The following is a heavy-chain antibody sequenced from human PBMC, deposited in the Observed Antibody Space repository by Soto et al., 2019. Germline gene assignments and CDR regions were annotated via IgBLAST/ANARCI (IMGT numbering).Heavy chain of an antibody. J-gene: IGHJ2*01. V-gene: IGHV3-73*02. CDR3: ARHALQYCGGDCYLLPYFDL. CDR2: IRSKANNYAT. Sequence: EVQLVESGGGLVQPGGSLKLSCAASGFTFSDSAMHWVRQASGKGREWVGRIRSKANNYATVYAASVKGRFTISRDDSKNTAHLQMNSLKTEDTAVYYCARHALQYCGGDCYLLPYFDLWGRGTLVTVSS. D-gene: IGHD2-21*02. CDR1: GFTFSDSA.